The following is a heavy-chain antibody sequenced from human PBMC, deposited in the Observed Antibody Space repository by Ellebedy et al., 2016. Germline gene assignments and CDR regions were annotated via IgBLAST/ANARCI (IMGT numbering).Heavy chain of an antibody. CDR1: GFALNNYA. J-gene: IGHJ4*02. D-gene: IGHD3-10*01. CDR2: ITGDTGVT. CDR3: ATDLHPFTRGWGY. Sequence: GESLKISCAASGFALNNYAMTWIRQAAGEGLEWVSAITGDTGVTYYADSVKGRFTISRDNSRNTLYLQMNSLRVEDMAIYYCATDLHPFTRGWGYWGQGTLVTVSS. V-gene: IGHV3-23*01.